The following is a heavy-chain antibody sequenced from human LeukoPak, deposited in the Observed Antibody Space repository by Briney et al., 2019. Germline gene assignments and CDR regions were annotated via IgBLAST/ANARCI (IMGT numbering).Heavy chain of an antibody. V-gene: IGHV4-34*01. Sequence: SETLSLICAVYGGSFSGYYWRWIRQPPGKGLEWIGEINHSGSTNYNPSLKSRVTISVDTSKNQFSLKLSSVTAADTAVYYCARGHEYSSRRVYFGYWGQGTLVTVSS. D-gene: IGHD6-6*01. CDR2: INHSGST. CDR3: ARGHEYSSRRVYFGY. CDR1: GGSFSGYY. J-gene: IGHJ4*02.